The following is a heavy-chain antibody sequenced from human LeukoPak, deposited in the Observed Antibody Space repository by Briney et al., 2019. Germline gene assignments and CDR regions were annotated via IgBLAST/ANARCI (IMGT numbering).Heavy chain of an antibody. CDR1: GFTFSSYG. D-gene: IGHD4-17*01. CDR2: ISYDGSNK. V-gene: IGHV3-30*03. Sequence: GRSLRLSCAASGFTFSSYGMHWVRQAPGKGLEWVAVISYDGSNKYYADSVKGRFTISRDNSKNTLYQQMNSLRAEDTAVYYCATETVTTSDYYYGMDVWGQGTTVTVSS. CDR3: ATETVTTSDYYYGMDV. J-gene: IGHJ6*02.